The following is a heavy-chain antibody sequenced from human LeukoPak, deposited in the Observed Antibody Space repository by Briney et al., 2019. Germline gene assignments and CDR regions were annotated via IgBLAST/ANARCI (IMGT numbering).Heavy chain of an antibody. Sequence: SETLSLTCTVSGDSISSSKKYWGWVRQPPGKGLEWIGSIYYSGNTYYNPTLKSRVTISLDTSRNQFSLRLSSVTAADTADYYCARAQGNGLIDFWGQGTLVTVSS. CDR1: GDSISSSKKY. D-gene: IGHD3/OR15-3a*01. CDR2: IYYSGNT. V-gene: IGHV4-39*01. CDR3: ARAQGNGLIDF. J-gene: IGHJ4*02.